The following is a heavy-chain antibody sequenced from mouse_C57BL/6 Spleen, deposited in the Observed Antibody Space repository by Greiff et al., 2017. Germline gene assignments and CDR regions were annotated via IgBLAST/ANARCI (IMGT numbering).Heavy chain of an antibody. CDR1: GYAFTNYL. J-gene: IGHJ2*01. CDR3: ARWDDYDGFDY. D-gene: IGHD2-4*01. Sequence: QVQLQQSGAELVRPGTSVKVSCKASGYAFTNYLIEWVKQRPGQGLEWIGVINPGSGGTNYTEKFKGKATLTADKSSSTAYMPLSSLTSEDSAVYFCARWDDYDGFDYWGQGTTLTVSS. CDR2: INPGSGGT. V-gene: IGHV1-54*01.